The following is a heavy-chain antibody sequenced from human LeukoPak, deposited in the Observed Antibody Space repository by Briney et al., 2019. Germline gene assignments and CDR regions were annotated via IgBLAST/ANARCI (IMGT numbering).Heavy chain of an antibody. CDR3: ARDLRGSAYSSSWYGMDV. D-gene: IGHD6-13*01. J-gene: IGHJ6*02. CDR1: GGSISSYY. CDR2: IYYSGST. Sequence: SETLSLTCTVSGGSISSYYWSWIRQPPGKGLEWIGYIYYSGSTNYNPSLKSRVTISVDTSKNQFSLKLSSVTAEDTAVYYCARDLRGSAYSSSWYGMDVWGQGTTVTVSS. V-gene: IGHV4-59*01.